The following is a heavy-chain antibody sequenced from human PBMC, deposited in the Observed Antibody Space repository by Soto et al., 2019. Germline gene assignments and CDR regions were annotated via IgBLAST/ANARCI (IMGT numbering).Heavy chain of an antibody. J-gene: IGHJ6*02. Sequence: GGSLRLSCAASGFTFSSYSMNWVRQAPGKGLEWVSYISSSSSTIYYADSVKGRFTISRDNAKNSLYLQMNSLRDEDTAVYYCARDYPLATYYYYGMDVWGQGTTVTVSS. CDR1: GFTFSSYS. CDR3: ARDYPLATYYYYGMDV. V-gene: IGHV3-48*02. CDR2: ISSSSSTI.